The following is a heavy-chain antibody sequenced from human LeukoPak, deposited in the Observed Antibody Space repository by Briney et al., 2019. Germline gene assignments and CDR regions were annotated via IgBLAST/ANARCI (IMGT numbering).Heavy chain of an antibody. CDR1: RFTFRSYW. CDR2: INQGGSVQ. D-gene: IGHD5-12*01. CDR3: ARVEYSGWNLEY. V-gene: IGHV3-7*01. J-gene: IGHJ4*02. Sequence: PGGSLRLSCAASRFTFRSYWMSWVRQAPGKGLEWVANINQGGSVQYYMDSVKGRFTISRDDAKNSLYVQMNSLRDEDTAVYYCARVEYSGWNLEYWGQGTLVTVSS.